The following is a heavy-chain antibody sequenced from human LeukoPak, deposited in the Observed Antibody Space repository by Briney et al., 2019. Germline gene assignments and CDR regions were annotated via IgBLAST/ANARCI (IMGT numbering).Heavy chain of an antibody. J-gene: IGHJ4*02. CDR1: GGSIISSNW. D-gene: IGHD1-1*01. CDR3: ARASHWNQLHYFDY. Sequence: SATLSLTFAVSGGSIISSNWWSWVRQPPGKGLEWIGEIYHSGSTNYNPSLKSRVTISVDKSKNQFSLKLSSVTAADTAVYYCARASHWNQLHYFDYWGQGTLVTVSS. V-gene: IGHV4-4*02. CDR2: IYHSGST.